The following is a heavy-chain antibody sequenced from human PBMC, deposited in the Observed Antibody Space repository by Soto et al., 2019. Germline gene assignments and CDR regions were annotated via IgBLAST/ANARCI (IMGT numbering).Heavy chain of an antibody. D-gene: IGHD3-22*01. CDR1: GYIFTDHL. CDR2: VHPDSGGT. Sequence: QVQLVQSGAEVREAGAAVRVSCKTSGYIFTDHLIHWVRQSPGQGLQWVGWVHPDSGGTNVAQAFQDRVTMTADTSITTAYMDLARLRPDDPAIFYCARGAQGFFPVSGIYFYFDHWGQGTPVTVSS. CDR3: ARGAQGFFPVSGIYFYFDH. J-gene: IGHJ4*02. V-gene: IGHV1-2*02.